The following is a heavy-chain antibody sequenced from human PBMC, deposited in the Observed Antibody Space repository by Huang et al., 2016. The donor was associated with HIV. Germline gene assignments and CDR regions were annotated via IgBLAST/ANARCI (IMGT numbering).Heavy chain of an antibody. CDR1: GFTFNSDA. V-gene: IGHV3-23*01. CDR3: SRDDFWSGYSDYYGLDV. D-gene: IGHD3-3*01. CDR2: ISGRGGNT. Sequence: EVQLLESGGGLVQPGGSLRLSCEASGFTFNSDAMSWVRQASGKGLEWVSAISGRGGNTYYADSVKGRFTISRDNSKNTLFLQMSGLRAEDTAVYYCSRDDFWSGYSDYYGLDVWGQGTTVTVSS. J-gene: IGHJ6*02.